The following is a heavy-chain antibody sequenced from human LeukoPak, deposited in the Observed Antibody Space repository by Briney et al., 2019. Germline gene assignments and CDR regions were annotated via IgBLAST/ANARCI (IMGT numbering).Heavy chain of an antibody. Sequence: PSGTLSLTCAASGGSISSCNWWSCVRQPPGKGLEWIGEIYHSRSTNYNPSLKSRVTISVDKSKNQFSLKLSSVTAADTAAYFCARERVGGGYCSGGSCPFYYYYGMDVWGKGTTVTVSS. CDR3: ARERVGGGYCSGGSCPFYYYYGMDV. D-gene: IGHD2-15*01. V-gene: IGHV4-4*02. CDR1: GGSISSCNW. CDR2: IYHSRST. J-gene: IGHJ6*04.